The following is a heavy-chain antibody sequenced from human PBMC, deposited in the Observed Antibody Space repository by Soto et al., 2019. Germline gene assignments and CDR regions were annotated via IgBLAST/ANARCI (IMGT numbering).Heavy chain of an antibody. CDR1: GFTFSIYA. CDR3: AKGQHCSTTSCYFYFYGMDV. D-gene: IGHD2-2*01. J-gene: IGHJ6*02. V-gene: IGHV3-64*04. Sequence: GGSLRLSCSASGFTFSIYAMHWVRQAPGKGLEYVSSISTNGGSTDYADSVKGRFTISRDNSKNTLYLQMNSLRAEDTAVYYCAKGQHCSTTSCYFYFYGMDVWGQGTKVTVSS. CDR2: ISTNGGST.